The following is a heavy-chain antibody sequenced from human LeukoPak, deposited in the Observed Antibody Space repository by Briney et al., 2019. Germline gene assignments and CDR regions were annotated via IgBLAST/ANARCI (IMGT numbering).Heavy chain of an antibody. CDR3: AREDGSIAATNWFDP. CDR1: GYTFTSCY. D-gene: IGHD6-6*01. J-gene: IGHJ5*02. CDR2: INPSGGST. Sequence: ASVKVSCKASGYTFTSCYMHWVRQAPGQGLEWMGIINPSGGSTSYAQKFQGRATMTRDTSTSTVYMELSSLRSEDTAVYYCAREDGSIAATNWFDPWGQGTLVTVSS. V-gene: IGHV1-46*01.